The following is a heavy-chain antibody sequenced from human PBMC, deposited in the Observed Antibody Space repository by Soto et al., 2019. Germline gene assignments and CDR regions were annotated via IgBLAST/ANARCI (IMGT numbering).Heavy chain of an antibody. Sequence: ASVKVSCKASGFSFTGYYIHWLRQAPGQGLEWMGWINAHSGGTEYAQKFQGRVTLTRDTSIATAYLTLTSLTSDDTALYYCAKDLTRQLAYWLDPWGQGTQITVSS. D-gene: IGHD6-6*01. CDR1: GFSFTGYY. V-gene: IGHV1-2*02. CDR3: AKDLTRQLAYWLDP. J-gene: IGHJ5*02. CDR2: INAHSGGT.